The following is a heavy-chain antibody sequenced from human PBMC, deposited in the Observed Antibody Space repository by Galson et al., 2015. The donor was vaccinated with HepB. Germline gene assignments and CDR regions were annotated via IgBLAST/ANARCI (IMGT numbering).Heavy chain of an antibody. Sequence: SLRLSCAASGFTVSSNYMSWVRQAPGKGLEWVSVIYSGGSTYYADSVKGRFTISRDNSKNTLYLQMNSLRAEDTAVYYCARAWGGIMITFGGVIVGPHFDYWGQGTLVTVSS. CDR1: GFTVSSNY. D-gene: IGHD3-16*02. J-gene: IGHJ4*02. CDR3: ARAWGGIMITFGGVIVGPHFDY. V-gene: IGHV3-66*02. CDR2: IYSGGST.